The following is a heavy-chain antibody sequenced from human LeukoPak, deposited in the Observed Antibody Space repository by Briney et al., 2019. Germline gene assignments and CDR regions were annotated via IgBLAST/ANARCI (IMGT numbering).Heavy chain of an antibody. Sequence: ASVKVSCKTSGYTFTNLDINWLRQAPGQGLEWMGWMSPNSGDTGYAQKLQGRVTMTTDTSTSTAYMELRSLRSDDTAVYYCARYHYDFWSGYSDYWGQGTLVTVSS. CDR2: MSPNSGDT. D-gene: IGHD3-3*01. CDR1: GYTFTNLD. CDR3: ARYHYDFWSGYSDY. V-gene: IGHV1-18*01. J-gene: IGHJ4*02.